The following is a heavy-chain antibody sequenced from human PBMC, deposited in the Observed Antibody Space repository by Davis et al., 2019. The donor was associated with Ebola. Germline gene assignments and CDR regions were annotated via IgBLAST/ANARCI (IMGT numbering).Heavy chain of an antibody. D-gene: IGHD4-17*01. CDR1: GFTFSSYS. CDR3: ARDRWTVTPGAFDI. J-gene: IGHJ3*02. V-gene: IGHV3-48*02. CDR2: ISSSSSTI. Sequence: GESLKISCAASGFTFSSYSMNWVRQAPGKGLEWVSYISSSSSTIYYADSVKGRFTISRDNAKNSLYLQMNSLRDEDTAVYYCARDRWTVTPGAFDIWGQGTMVTVSS.